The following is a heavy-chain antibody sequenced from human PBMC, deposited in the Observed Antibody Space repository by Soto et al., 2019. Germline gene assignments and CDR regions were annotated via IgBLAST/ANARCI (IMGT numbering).Heavy chain of an antibody. CDR2: ISTYDGNT. V-gene: IGHV1-18*01. Sequence: QVQLVQSGAEVKKPGASVRVSCKASGYSFTIYGLTWVRQAPGPGPEWMGWISTYDGNTNYAQNFQGRVSMARDTSTSTAYMELRSLRSDDTAVYYCARDRGRSCIGGTCPFDYWGQGTLVTVSS. J-gene: IGHJ4*02. D-gene: IGHD2-15*01. CDR1: GYSFTIYG. CDR3: ARDRGRSCIGGTCPFDY.